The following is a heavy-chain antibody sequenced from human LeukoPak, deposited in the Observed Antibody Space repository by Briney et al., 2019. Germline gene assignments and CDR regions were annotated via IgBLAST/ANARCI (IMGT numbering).Heavy chain of an antibody. CDR3: ARAPYYDYAWGSYRPDY. CDR1: GYTFTSYD. Sequence: GASVKVSCKASGYTFTSYDINWVRQATGQGLEWMGWMNPNSGNTGYAQKFQGRVTMTRNTSISTAYMELSSLRSEDTAVYYCARAPYYDYAWGSYRPDYWGQGTLVTVSS. D-gene: IGHD3-16*02. V-gene: IGHV1-8*01. CDR2: MNPNSGNT. J-gene: IGHJ4*02.